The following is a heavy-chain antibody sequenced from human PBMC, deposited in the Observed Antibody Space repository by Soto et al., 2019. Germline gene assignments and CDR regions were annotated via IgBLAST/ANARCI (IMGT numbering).Heavy chain of an antibody. V-gene: IGHV4-39*01. D-gene: IGHD3-22*01. CDR2: IYYSGST. Sequence: SETLSLTCTVSGGSISSSSYYWGWIRQPPGKGLEWIGSIYYSGSTYYNPSLKSRVTISVDTSKTQFSLKLSSVTAADTAVYYCARRVRYYYDSSGYYSVDYWGQGTLVTVSS. CDR3: ARRVRYYYDSSGYYSVDY. J-gene: IGHJ4*02. CDR1: GGSISSSSYY.